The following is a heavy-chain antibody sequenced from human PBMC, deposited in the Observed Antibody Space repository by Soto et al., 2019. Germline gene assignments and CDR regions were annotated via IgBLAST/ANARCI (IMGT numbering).Heavy chain of an antibody. Sequence: QVQLVESGGGVVQAGRSLRLSCAASGFTFSSYAMHWVRQAPGKGLEWVAVISYDGSNKYYADSVKGRFTISRDNSKNTLYLQMNSLRAEDTAVYYCARDATRPYYGMDVWGQGTTVTVSS. CDR3: ARDATRPYYGMDV. CDR2: ISYDGSNK. CDR1: GFTFSSYA. V-gene: IGHV3-30-3*01. D-gene: IGHD2-2*01. J-gene: IGHJ6*02.